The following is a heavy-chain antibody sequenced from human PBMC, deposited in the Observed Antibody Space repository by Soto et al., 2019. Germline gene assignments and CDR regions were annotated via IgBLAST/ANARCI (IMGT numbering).Heavy chain of an antibody. J-gene: IGHJ3*02. V-gene: IGHV1-69*01. CDR2: IIHLFGTA. D-gene: IGHD2-2*01. Sequence: QVQLVQSGAEVKKPGSSVKVSCKASGGTFSSYAISWVRQAPGQGLEWMGGIIHLFGTANYAQKFQGRVTITADESTRTAYMELSSLRSDDTAVYYCASSTPEAFDIWGQGTMVTVSS. CDR1: GGTFSSYA. CDR3: ASSTPEAFDI.